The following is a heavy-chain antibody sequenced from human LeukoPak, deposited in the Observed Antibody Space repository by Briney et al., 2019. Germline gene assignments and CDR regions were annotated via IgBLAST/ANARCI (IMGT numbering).Heavy chain of an antibody. CDR3: ASERNSGYGYRFDY. CDR2: INHSGST. CDR1: GGSFSGYY. Sequence: SETLSLTCAVYGGSFSGYYWSWIRQPPGKGLEWIGEINHSGSTNYNPSLKSRVTISVDTSKNQFSLKLSSVTAADTAVYYCASERNSGYGYRFDYWGQGTLVTVSS. D-gene: IGHD5-12*01. J-gene: IGHJ4*02. V-gene: IGHV4-34*01.